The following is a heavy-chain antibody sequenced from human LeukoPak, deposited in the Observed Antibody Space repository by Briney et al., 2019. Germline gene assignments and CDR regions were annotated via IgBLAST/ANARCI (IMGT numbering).Heavy chain of an antibody. CDR2: IIPIFGIA. D-gene: IGHD5-24*01. J-gene: IGHJ3*02. CDR1: GGTFSSYA. V-gene: IGHV1-69*04. CDR3: AREGRGAFDAFDI. Sequence: SVKVSCKASGGTFSSYAISWVRQAPGQGLEWMGRIIPIFGIANYAQKFQGRVTITADKSTSTAYMELSSLRSEDTAVYYCAREGRGAFDAFDIWGQGTMVTVSS.